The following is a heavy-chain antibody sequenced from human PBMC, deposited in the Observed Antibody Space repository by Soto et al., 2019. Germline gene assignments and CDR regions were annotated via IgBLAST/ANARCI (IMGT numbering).Heavy chain of an antibody. CDR1: GFTFSSYA. CDR2: ISSSGGST. CDR3: AILRGSGSYVDY. Sequence: PGGSLRLSCAASGFTFSSYAMSWVRQAPGKGLEWVSAISSSGGSTYYADSVKGRFTISRDNSKNTLYLQMNSLRAEDTAVYYCAILRGSGSYVDYWGQGTLVTVSS. V-gene: IGHV3-23*01. D-gene: IGHD1-26*01. J-gene: IGHJ4*02.